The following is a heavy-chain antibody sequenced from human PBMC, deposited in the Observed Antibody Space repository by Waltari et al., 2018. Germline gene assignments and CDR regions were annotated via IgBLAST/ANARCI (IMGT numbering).Heavy chain of an antibody. CDR1: GFTFNNFW. V-gene: IGHV3-74*01. CDR2: IKNDGSGP. CDR3: VRAYYDGRLDY. J-gene: IGHJ4*01. Sequence: EVQLVESGGGLVQPGGSLRLSCAASGFTFNNFWMHWVCQDAGKGLMWVSRIKNDGSGPIYAESVKGRFTISRDNAKNTLYLQMNSLRPEDTAVYYCVRAYYDGRLDYWGQGTLVTASS. D-gene: IGHD3-22*01.